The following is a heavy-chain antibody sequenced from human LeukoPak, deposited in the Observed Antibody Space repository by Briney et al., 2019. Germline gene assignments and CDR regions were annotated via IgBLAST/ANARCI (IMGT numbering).Heavy chain of an antibody. D-gene: IGHD1-26*01. CDR3: AKDPFIWGGTSYFDY. CDR2: ISYDGSNK. Sequence: HPGRSLRLSCAASGFTFSSYGMHWVRQAPGKGLEWVAVISYDGSNKYYADSVKGRFTISRDNSKNTLYLQMNSLRAEDTAVYYCAKDPFIWGGTSYFDYWGQGTLVTVSS. V-gene: IGHV3-30*18. CDR1: GFTFSSYG. J-gene: IGHJ4*02.